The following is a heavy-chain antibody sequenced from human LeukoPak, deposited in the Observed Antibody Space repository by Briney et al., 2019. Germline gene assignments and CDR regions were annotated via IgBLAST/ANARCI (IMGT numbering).Heavy chain of an antibody. Sequence: PSETLSLTCAVYGGSFGDYYWSWIRQPPGKGLEWIGEINYSGSTNYNPSLKSRLSVLVDTSKNQFSLKLSSVTAADTAVYYCARHLWGPNYGGHIDYWGQGTLVTVSS. V-gene: IGHV4-34*01. D-gene: IGHD4-23*01. J-gene: IGHJ4*02. CDR1: GGSFGDYY. CDR2: INYSGST. CDR3: ARHLWGPNYGGHIDY.